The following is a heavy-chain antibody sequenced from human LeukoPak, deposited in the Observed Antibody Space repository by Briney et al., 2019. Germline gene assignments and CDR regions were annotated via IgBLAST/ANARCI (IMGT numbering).Heavy chain of an antibody. Sequence: PGGSLRLSCAASGFTFSRYAMHWVRQAPGKGLECVAVISYDENNENYADSVKGRFTISRDNSKNTLYLQMNSLRVEDTAVYYCARAYAGSYSGWYYWGQGTLVTVSS. CDR1: GFTFSRYA. CDR3: ARAYAGSYSGWYY. V-gene: IGHV3-30-3*01. CDR2: ISYDENNE. D-gene: IGHD1-26*01. J-gene: IGHJ4*02.